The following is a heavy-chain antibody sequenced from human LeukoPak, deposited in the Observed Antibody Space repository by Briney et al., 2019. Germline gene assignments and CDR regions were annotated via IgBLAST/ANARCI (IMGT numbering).Heavy chain of an antibody. J-gene: IGHJ3*02. V-gene: IGHV3-48*01. CDR2: ISSSSSTI. CDR3: ARDVPGHAVLTGKYGDAFDI. D-gene: IGHD1-14*01. CDR1: GGSISSSSYY. Sequence: ETLSLTCTVSGGSISSSSYYWGWVRQAPGKGLEWVSYISSSSSTIYYADSVKGRFTISRDNAKNSLYLQMNSLRAEDTAVYYCARDVPGHAVLTGKYGDAFDIWGQGTMVTVSS.